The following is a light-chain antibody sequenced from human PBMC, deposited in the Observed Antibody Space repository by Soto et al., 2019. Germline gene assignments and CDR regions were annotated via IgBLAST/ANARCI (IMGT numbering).Light chain of an antibody. CDR1: SSNIGSNN. V-gene: IGLV1-44*01. CDR2: NSK. CDR3: AAWDDSLIGYV. J-gene: IGLJ1*01. Sequence: QSVLTQPPSASGTPGQRVTISCSGGSSNIGSNNVNWYQQPPGTAPKLLIYNSKQRPSGVPDRFAGSKSGTSASLAISGLQSEDEADYYCAAWDDSLIGYVFATGTKVTVL.